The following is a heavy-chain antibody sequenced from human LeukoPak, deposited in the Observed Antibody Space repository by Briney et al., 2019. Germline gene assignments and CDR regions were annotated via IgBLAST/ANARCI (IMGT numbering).Heavy chain of an antibody. Sequence: GASVKVSCKASGYTFTSYDITWVRQVSGQGLEWMGWMNPNSGNTDYAQKFQGRVTITRNTSISTAYMELSSLRSEDTAVYYCARAKVGATIYDYWGQGTLVTVSS. CDR1: GYTFTSYD. J-gene: IGHJ4*02. V-gene: IGHV1-8*03. CDR3: ARAKVGATIYDY. CDR2: MNPNSGNT. D-gene: IGHD1-26*01.